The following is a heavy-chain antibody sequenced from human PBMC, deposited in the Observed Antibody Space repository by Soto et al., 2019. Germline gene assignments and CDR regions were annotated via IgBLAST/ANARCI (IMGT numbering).Heavy chain of an antibody. V-gene: IGHV1-2*04. CDR2: INPNSGGT. CDR1: GYTFTGYY. Sequence: GASVKVSCKASGYTFTGYYMYWVRQAPGQGLEWMGWINPNSGGTNYAQKFQGWVTMTRDTSISTAYIELSRLRSDDTAVYYCARDALLWFGEYRVDYYGMDVWGQGTTVTVSS. J-gene: IGHJ6*02. CDR3: ARDALLWFGEYRVDYYGMDV. D-gene: IGHD3-10*01.